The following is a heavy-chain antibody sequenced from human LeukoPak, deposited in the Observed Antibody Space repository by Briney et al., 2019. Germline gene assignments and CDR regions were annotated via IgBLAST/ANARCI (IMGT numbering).Heavy chain of an antibody. V-gene: IGHV3-23*01. CDR2: ISGSGGST. J-gene: IGHJ6*02. CDR1: GFTFSSYA. CDR3: AREGEVWIGSGSSDYYYYGMDV. D-gene: IGHD3-10*01. Sequence: GGSLRLSCAASGFTFSSYAMSWVRQAPGKGLEWVSAISGSGGSTYYADSVKGRFTTSRDNSKNTLYLQMNSLRAEDTAVYYCAREGEVWIGSGSSDYYYYGMDVWGQGTTVTVSS.